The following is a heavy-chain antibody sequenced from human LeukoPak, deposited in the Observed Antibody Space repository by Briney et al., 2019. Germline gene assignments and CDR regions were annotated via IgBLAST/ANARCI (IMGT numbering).Heavy chain of an antibody. CDR3: ARGNIYSSSTSCPPVGAFDI. V-gene: IGHV3-21*01. D-gene: IGHD2-2*01. CDR2: ISSSSSYI. CDR1: GFTFSSYS. J-gene: IGHJ3*02. Sequence: GGSLRLSCAASGFTFSSYSMNWVRQAPGKGLEWVSSISSSSSYIYYAHSVKGRFTISRDNAKNSLYLQMNSLRAEDTAVYYCARGNIYSSSTSCPPVGAFDIWGQGTMVTVSS.